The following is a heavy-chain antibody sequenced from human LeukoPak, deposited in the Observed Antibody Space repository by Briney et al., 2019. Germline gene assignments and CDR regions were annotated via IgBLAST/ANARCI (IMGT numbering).Heavy chain of an antibody. V-gene: IGHV1-69*04. CDR3: ARGRVTDAFDI. CDR2: IIPILGIA. D-gene: IGHD5-18*01. CDR1: GGTFSSYA. Sequence: GASVKVSCKASGGTFSSYAISWVRQAPGQGLEWMGRIIPILGIANYAQKFQGRVTITADKSTSTAYMELSSLRSEDTAVYYCARGRVTDAFDIWGQGTMVTVSS. J-gene: IGHJ3*02.